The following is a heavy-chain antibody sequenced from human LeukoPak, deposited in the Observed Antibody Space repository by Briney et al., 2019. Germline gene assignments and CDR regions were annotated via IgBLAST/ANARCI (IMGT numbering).Heavy chain of an antibody. CDR2: MNPNSGDT. CDR1: GYTFTSYD. D-gene: IGHD6-13*01. V-gene: IGHV1-8*01. J-gene: IGHJ4*02. CDR3: ARAASYSSSGKTRKNYYFDY. Sequence: ASVKVSCKASGYTFTSYDINWVRQATGQGLEWMGWMNPNSGDTGYAQKFQGRVTMTRNTSISTAYMELSSLRSEDTAVYYCARAASYSSSGKTRKNYYFDYWGQGTLVTVSS.